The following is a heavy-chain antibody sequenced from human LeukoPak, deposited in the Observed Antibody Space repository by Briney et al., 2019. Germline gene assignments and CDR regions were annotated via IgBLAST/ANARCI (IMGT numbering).Heavy chain of an antibody. V-gene: IGHV4-59*08. Sequence: SETLSLTCTVSGGSISSYYWSWIRQPPGKGLEWIGYIYYSGSTNYNPSLKSRVTISVDTSKNQFSLKLSSVTAADTAVYYCARHVSRFGELFGWFDPWGQGTLVTVSS. CDR3: ARHVSRFGELFGWFDP. CDR2: IYYSGST. J-gene: IGHJ5*02. CDR1: GGSISSYY. D-gene: IGHD3-10*01.